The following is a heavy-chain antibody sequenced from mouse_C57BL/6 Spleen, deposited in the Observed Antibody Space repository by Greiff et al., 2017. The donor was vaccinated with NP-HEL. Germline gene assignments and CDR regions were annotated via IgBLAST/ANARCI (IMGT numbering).Heavy chain of an antibody. CDR2: IYPGDGDT. CDR3: AIPMVTNYYAMDY. V-gene: IGHV1-82*01. Sequence: VQLQESGPELVKPGASVKISCKASGYAFSSSWMNWVKQRPGKGLEWIGRIYPGDGDTNYNGKFKGKATLTADKSSSTAYMQLSSLTSEDSAVYFCAIPMVTNYYAMDYWGQGTSVTVSS. J-gene: IGHJ4*01. CDR1: GYAFSSSW. D-gene: IGHD2-2*01.